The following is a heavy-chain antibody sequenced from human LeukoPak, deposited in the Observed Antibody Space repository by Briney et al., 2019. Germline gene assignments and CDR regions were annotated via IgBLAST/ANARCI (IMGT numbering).Heavy chain of an antibody. CDR2: ISGDGGST. CDR3: AKDRIAAAGTNYYYYYMDV. Sequence: GGSLRLSCAASGFTFEDYAMHWVRQAPGKGLEWVSLISGDGGSTYYADSVKGRFTISRDNSKNSLYLQMNSLRTEDTALYYCAKDRIAAAGTNYYYYYMDVWGKGTTVTVSS. V-gene: IGHV3-43*02. J-gene: IGHJ6*03. CDR1: GFTFEDYA. D-gene: IGHD6-13*01.